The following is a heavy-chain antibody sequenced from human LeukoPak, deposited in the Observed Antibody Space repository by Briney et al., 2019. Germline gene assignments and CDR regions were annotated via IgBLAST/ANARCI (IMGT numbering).Heavy chain of an antibody. Sequence: SETLSLTCTVSGGSISSGSYHWSWIRQPAGKGLEWIGRIYPSGSTNYNPSLKSRVTISVDTSKNQFSLKLSSVTAADTAVYYCARDWLYDYVWGSYPEPANNWFDPWGQGTLVTVSS. CDR1: GGSISSGSYH. D-gene: IGHD3-16*01. CDR3: ARDWLYDYVWGSYPEPANNWFDP. J-gene: IGHJ5*02. V-gene: IGHV4-61*02. CDR2: IYPSGST.